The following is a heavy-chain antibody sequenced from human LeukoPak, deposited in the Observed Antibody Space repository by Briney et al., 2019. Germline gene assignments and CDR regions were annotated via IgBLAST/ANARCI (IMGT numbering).Heavy chain of an antibody. Sequence: QAGGSLRLSCAASGFTFSSYAMSWVRQAPGKGLEWVSAISGSGGTTYYADSVKGRFTISRDNSKNTLYLQMNSLRAEDTAVYYCAKESELRGLYYFDYWGQGTLVTVSS. CDR1: GFTFSSYA. V-gene: IGHV3-23*01. D-gene: IGHD1-26*01. CDR2: ISGSGGTT. CDR3: AKESELRGLYYFDY. J-gene: IGHJ4*02.